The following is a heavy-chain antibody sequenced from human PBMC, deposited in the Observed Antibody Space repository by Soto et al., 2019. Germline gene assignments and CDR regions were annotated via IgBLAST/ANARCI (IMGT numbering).Heavy chain of an antibody. V-gene: IGHV4-39*01. D-gene: IGHD1-20*01. J-gene: IGHJ4*02. Sequence: QLQLQESGPGLVKPSETLSLTCTVSGGSTSSSSYYWGWIRQPPGKGLEWIGSIYYSGSTYYNPSLKSRVTISVDTSKNQFSLKLSSVIAADTAVYYCATVNWNPKAFDYWGQGTLVTVSS. CDR3: ATVNWNPKAFDY. CDR2: IYYSGST. CDR1: GGSTSSSSYY.